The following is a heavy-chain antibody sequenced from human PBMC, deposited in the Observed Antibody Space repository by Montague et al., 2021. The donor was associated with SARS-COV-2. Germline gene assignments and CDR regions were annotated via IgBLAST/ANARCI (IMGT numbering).Heavy chain of an antibody. J-gene: IGHJ4*02. D-gene: IGHD3-10*01. V-gene: IGHV4-61*01. CDR3: ARVGNYLGVY. CDR1: SDSVSSGKYF. CDR2: IFYTGST. Sequence: SETLSLTCTVSSDSVSSGKYFWTWLRQPPGKGLEWIGYIFYTGSTNKHPTLKSRVTISVDTSNNQFSLKLKSMSAADTAVYYCARVGNYLGVYWGQGILVTVSS.